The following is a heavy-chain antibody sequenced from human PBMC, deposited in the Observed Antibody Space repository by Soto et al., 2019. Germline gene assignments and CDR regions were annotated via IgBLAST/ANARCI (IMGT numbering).Heavy chain of an antibody. CDR3: AREGDFWSGYSYYYFDY. J-gene: IGHJ4*02. CDR2: ISAYDGNT. V-gene: IGHV1-18*01. Sequence: ASVKVSCKASGGTFSSYAISWVRQAPGQGLEWMGWISAYDGNTKYAQKLQGRVTMTRDTSASTAYMELSSLRSEDTAVYYCAREGDFWSGYSYYYFDYWGQGTLVTVSS. D-gene: IGHD3-3*01. CDR1: GGTFSSYA.